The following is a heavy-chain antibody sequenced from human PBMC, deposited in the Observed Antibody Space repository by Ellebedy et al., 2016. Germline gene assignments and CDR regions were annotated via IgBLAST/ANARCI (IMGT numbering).Heavy chain of an antibody. CDR2: INSDGSST. Sequence: GGSLRLXXAASGFTFSSYWMHWVRQAPGKGLVWVSRINSDGSSTSYADSVKGRFTISRDNAKNTLYLQMNSLRAEDTAVYYCARENQLAIGYYWGQGTLVTVSS. J-gene: IGHJ4*02. V-gene: IGHV3-74*01. CDR1: GFTFSSYW. D-gene: IGHD6-6*01. CDR3: ARENQLAIGYY.